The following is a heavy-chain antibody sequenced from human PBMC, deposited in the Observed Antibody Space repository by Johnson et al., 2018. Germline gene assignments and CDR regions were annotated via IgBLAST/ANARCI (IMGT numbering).Heavy chain of an antibody. CDR1: GFTFSDYY. J-gene: IGHJ6*03. Sequence: QVQLVQSGGGLVKPGGSQRLSCAASGFTFSDYYMTWIRQAPGKGLEWVSSISTGGSNKDYADSVKGRFTISRDTAKNSLYLQMNSLRAEDTAVYYWAGLKPGLLIRGAGSYHYMEVWGKGPTVTVSS. V-gene: IGHV3-11*04. CDR3: AGLKPGLLIRGAGSYHYMEV. D-gene: IGHD3/OR15-3a*01. CDR2: ISTGGSNK.